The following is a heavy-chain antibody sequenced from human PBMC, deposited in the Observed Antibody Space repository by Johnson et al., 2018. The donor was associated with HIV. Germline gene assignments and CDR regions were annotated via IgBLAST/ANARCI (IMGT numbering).Heavy chain of an antibody. CDR3: AKDREYYYDSAAFDI. CDR2: IRGSGGST. CDR1: GFPFSASG. V-gene: IGHV3-NL1*01. D-gene: IGHD3-22*01. J-gene: IGHJ3*02. Sequence: QVQLVESGGGVVQPGGSLSLSCPASGFPFSASGLPWFRQAPGKGLAWVSAIRGSGGSTYYPDSVKGRFTISRDNSKNTLYLQMNSLRAEDTAVYYCAKDREYYYDSAAFDIWGQGTMVTVSS.